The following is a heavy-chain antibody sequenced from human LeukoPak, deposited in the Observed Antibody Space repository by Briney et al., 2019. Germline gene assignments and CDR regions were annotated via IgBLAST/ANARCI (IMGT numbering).Heavy chain of an antibody. Sequence: GESLKISFKGSGYSFTSYRIGWVRQMPGKGPEWMGIIYPGDSDTRYSPSFQGQVTISADKSISTAYLQWSSLKASDTAMYYCARRSAEDYGDYWGQGTLVTVSS. V-gene: IGHV5-51*01. CDR1: GYSFTSYR. CDR2: IYPGDSDT. CDR3: ARRSAEDYGDY. J-gene: IGHJ4*02.